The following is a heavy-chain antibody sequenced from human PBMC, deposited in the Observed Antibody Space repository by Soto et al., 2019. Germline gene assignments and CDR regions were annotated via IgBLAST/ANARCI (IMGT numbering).Heavy chain of an antibody. D-gene: IGHD3-3*01. CDR2: INSDGSST. Sequence: GGSLRLSCAASGFTFSSYWMHWVRQAPGKGLVWVSRINSDGSSTSYADSVKGRFTISRDNAKNTLYLQMNSLRAEDTAVYYCAATYYDFWSGYHDAFAIWGQGTMVPVSS. CDR1: GFTFSSYW. V-gene: IGHV3-74*01. J-gene: IGHJ3*02. CDR3: AATYYDFWSGYHDAFAI.